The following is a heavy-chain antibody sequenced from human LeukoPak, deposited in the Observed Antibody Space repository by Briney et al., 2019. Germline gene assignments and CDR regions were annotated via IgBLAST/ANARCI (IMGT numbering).Heavy chain of an antibody. D-gene: IGHD6-19*01. CDR1: GFTFSGYW. Sequence: GGSLRLSCAASGFTFSGYWMHWVRQAPGKGLVWVSRINSDGSSTSYADSVKGRFTISRDNAKNTLYLQMNSLRAEDTAVYYCARDRYSSGWYLDYWGQGTLVTVSS. CDR2: INSDGSST. CDR3: ARDRYSSGWYLDY. J-gene: IGHJ4*02. V-gene: IGHV3-74*01.